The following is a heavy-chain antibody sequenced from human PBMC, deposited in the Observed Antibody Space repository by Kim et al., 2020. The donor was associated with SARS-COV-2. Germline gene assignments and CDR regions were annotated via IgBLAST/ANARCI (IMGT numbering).Heavy chain of an antibody. V-gene: IGHV4-59*13. J-gene: IGHJ6*02. CDR3: ARGTVYDFWSGYYPTYTFPGMDV. D-gene: IGHD3-3*01. CDR1: GGSISSYY. Sequence: SETLSLTCTVSGGSISSYYWSWIRQPPGKGLEWIGYIYYSGSTNYNPSLKSRVTISVDTSKNQFSLKLSSVTAADTAVYYCARGTVYDFWSGYYPTYTFPGMDVWGQGTTVTVSS. CDR2: IYYSGST.